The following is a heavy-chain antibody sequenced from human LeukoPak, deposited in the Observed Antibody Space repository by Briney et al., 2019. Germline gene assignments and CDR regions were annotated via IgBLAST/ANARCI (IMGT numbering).Heavy chain of an antibody. D-gene: IGHD3-16*01. V-gene: IGHV3-74*01. CDR3: ARDTSYGMDV. J-gene: IGHJ6*02. CDR1: GFTFSPYW. Sequence: GGSLRLSCAASGFTFSPYWMHWARQAPGKGLVWVSRVNGDGGSTNYADSVKGRFTISRDNAKNTVYLHMNSLRDEDTAVYYCARDTSYGMDVWGQGTTVTVSS. CDR2: VNGDGGST.